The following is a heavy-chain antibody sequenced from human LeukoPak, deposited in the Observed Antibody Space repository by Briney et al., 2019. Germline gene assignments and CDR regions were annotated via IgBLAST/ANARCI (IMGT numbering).Heavy chain of an antibody. CDR1: GFTFSSYA. D-gene: IGHD5-18*01. CDR3: AKGLAQLWFY. Sequence: GGSLRLSCAASGFTFSSYAMSWVRQAPGKGLEWVSAISGSGGSTYYADSVKGRFTISRDNSKNTLFLQMNSLRAEDTALYYCAKGLAQLWFYRGQGTLVTVSS. V-gene: IGHV3-23*01. J-gene: IGHJ4*02. CDR2: ISGSGGST.